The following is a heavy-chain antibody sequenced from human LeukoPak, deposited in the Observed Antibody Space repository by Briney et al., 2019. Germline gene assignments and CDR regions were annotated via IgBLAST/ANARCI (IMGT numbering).Heavy chain of an antibody. CDR1: GYTFTSYG. D-gene: IGHD6-19*01. CDR3: ARGGAVAGYFDY. CDR2: LVPMFGTP. V-gene: IGHV1-69*13. J-gene: IGHJ4*02. Sequence: ASVKVSCKASGYTFTSYGISWVRQAPGQGLEWMGGLVPMFGTPNQAQKFQGRVMITADESTSTAYMELSSLRSEDTAVYYCARGGAVAGYFDYWGQGTLVTVSS.